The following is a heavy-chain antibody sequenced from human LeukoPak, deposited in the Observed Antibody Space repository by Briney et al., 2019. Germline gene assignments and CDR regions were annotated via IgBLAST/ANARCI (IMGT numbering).Heavy chain of an antibody. Sequence: GGSLRLSYAASGFTFSTYAMNWVRQAPGKGLEWVSGISGSSASTYYADSVKGRFTISRDNSKNTLYVQMNSLRAEDTAVYYCAVGSYYFDYWGQGTLVTVSS. CDR2: ISGSSAST. J-gene: IGHJ4*02. CDR3: AVGSYYFDY. V-gene: IGHV3-23*01. CDR1: GFTFSTYA. D-gene: IGHD3-10*01.